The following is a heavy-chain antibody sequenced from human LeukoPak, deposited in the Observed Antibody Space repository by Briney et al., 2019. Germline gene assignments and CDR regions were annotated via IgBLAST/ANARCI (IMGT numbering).Heavy chain of an antibody. D-gene: IGHD2-2*01. CDR1: GYSFTSYW. Sequence: GESLKISCKGSGYSFTSYWIGWVRQMPGKGLEWMGIIYPGDSDTRYSPPFQGQVTISADKSSSTAYLQWSSLKASDTAMYYCARAAVPAQYNWFDPWGQGTLVTVSS. CDR2: IYPGDSDT. CDR3: ARAAVPAQYNWFDP. V-gene: IGHV5-51*01. J-gene: IGHJ5*02.